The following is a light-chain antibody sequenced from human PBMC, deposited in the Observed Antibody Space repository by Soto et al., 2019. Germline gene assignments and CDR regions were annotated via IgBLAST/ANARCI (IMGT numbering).Light chain of an antibody. CDR3: QTYNSARVT. V-gene: IGKV1-27*01. CDR2: AAS. CDR1: QGISNS. J-gene: IGKJ4*01. Sequence: DIQMTQSPSSLSASVGDRVTITCRASQGISNSLAWYQQNAGKSPKLLIYAASNLQSGVPSRFSGSGSGTEFSLTISSLQPEDVATYYCQTYNSARVTFRGGTKVEIK.